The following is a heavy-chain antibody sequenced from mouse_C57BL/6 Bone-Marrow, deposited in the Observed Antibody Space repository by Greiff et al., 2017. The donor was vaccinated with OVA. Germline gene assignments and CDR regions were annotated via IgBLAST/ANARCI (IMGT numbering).Heavy chain of an antibody. V-gene: IGHV5-6*01. CDR2: ISSGGSYT. CDR1: GFTFSSYG. CDR3: ARHEKIAY. J-gene: IGHJ3*01. Sequence: VQLQQSGGDLVKPGGSLKLSCAASGFTFSSYGMSWVRQTPDKRLEWVATISSGGSYTYYPDSVKGRFTISRDNAKNTLYLQMSSLKSEDTAMYYCARHEKIAYWGQGTLVTVSA.